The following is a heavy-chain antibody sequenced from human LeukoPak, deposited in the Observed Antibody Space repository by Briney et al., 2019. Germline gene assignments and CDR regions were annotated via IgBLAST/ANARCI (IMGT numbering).Heavy chain of an antibody. CDR3: ARTGPRQLIDY. CDR2: ISYSGST. Sequence: PSETLSLTCTVSGVSISSYYWSWIRQPPGKGLDWIGYISYSGSTNYNPSLKSRVTISVDTSKNQFSLKLSSVTAADTAVYYCARTGPRQLIDYWGQGTLVTVSS. J-gene: IGHJ4*02. CDR1: GVSISSYY. V-gene: IGHV4-59*01. D-gene: IGHD6-19*01.